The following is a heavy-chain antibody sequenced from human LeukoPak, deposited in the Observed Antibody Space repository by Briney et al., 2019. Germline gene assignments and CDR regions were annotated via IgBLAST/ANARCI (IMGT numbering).Heavy chain of an antibody. V-gene: IGHV4-30-2*01. Sequence: SETLSLTCAVSGGSISSGGYSWSWIRQPPGKGLEWIGYIYHSGSTYYNPSLKSRVTISVDRSKNQFSLKLSSVAAADTAVYYCAREDITGPVSWGQGTLVTVSS. D-gene: IGHD1-20*01. J-gene: IGHJ5*02. CDR1: GGSISSGGYS. CDR3: AREDITGPVS. CDR2: IYHSGST.